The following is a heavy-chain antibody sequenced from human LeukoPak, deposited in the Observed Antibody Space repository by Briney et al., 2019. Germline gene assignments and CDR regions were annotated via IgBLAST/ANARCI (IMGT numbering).Heavy chain of an antibody. CDR1: GGSISSYY. Sequence: SETLSLTCTVSGGSISSYYWSWIRQPPGKGLEWIGYIYYSGSTYYNPSLKGRVTISVDTSKNQFSLKLSSVTAADTAVYYCARVPGDDYAINWFDPWGQGTLVTVSS. J-gene: IGHJ5*02. CDR2: IYYSGST. V-gene: IGHV4-59*12. CDR3: ARVPGDDYAINWFDP. D-gene: IGHD4-17*01.